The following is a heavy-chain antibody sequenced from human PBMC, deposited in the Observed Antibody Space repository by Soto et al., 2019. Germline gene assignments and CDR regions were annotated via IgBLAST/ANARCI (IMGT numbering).Heavy chain of an antibody. D-gene: IGHD2-15*01. CDR1: GFTVSYNY. J-gene: IGHJ4*02. CDR2: IYNGGST. V-gene: IGHV3-53*01. Sequence: EVQLVESGGGLIQPGGSLRLSCTASGFTVSYNYMTWVRQAPGKGLGWVSLIYNGGSTYYADSVRGRFTISRDNSKNTLYLQMNSLRVDDTAVYYCARPEGLLLLPAGYWGQGTLVTVSS. CDR3: ARPEGLLLLPAGY.